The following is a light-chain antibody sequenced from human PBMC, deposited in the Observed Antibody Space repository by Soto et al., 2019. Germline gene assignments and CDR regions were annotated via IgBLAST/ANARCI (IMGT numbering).Light chain of an antibody. CDR3: QHYSSYSEA. V-gene: IGKV1-5*01. J-gene: IGKJ1*01. Sequence: DIQMTQSPFILSASVGDRVTITCRASQSISSWLAWYQQKPGQAPKLLIYDASSLESGVPQRFSGSGSGTEFTLTISSLEPDDFATYYCQHYSSYSEAFGRGTKVDIK. CDR1: QSISSW. CDR2: DAS.